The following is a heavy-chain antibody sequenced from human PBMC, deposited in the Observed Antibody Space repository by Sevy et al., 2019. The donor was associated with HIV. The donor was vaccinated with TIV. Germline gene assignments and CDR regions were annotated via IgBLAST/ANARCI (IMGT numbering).Heavy chain of an antibody. CDR1: GFRLNTYA. V-gene: IGHV3-30*04. CDR2: ISSTGNFE. Sequence: GGSLRLSCSASGFRLNTYAMHWVRQAPGKGLEWVSVISSTGNFESYAASVKGRFTISKDNSKNTVSLQMNSLRPEDXXXXXXXXXXXXXXKFHPLHWGQGTLVTVSS. J-gene: IGHJ4*02. CDR3: XXXXXXXXKFHPLH.